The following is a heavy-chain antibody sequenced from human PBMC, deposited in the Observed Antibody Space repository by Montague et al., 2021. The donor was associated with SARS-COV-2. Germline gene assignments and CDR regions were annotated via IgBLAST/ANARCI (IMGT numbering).Heavy chain of an antibody. V-gene: IGHV4-59*08. CDR1: GXSISSDY. D-gene: IGHD3-16*01. J-gene: IGHJ4*02. CDR2: VYYRGNT. Sequence: SETLSLTCTVSGXSISSDYWTWIRQHPGKGLEWIGFVYYRGNTYYNPSLRCRVTISVDTSSNHFSLTLSSVTAADTAIYYCARHYDHSSRVDSWGQGTLVTVSS. CDR3: ARHYDHSSRVDS.